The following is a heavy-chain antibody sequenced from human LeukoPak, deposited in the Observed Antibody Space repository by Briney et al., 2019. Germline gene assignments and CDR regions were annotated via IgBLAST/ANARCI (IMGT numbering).Heavy chain of an antibody. CDR3: ATYRQVLLPFES. D-gene: IGHD2-8*02. Sequence: GGSLRLSCAASGFTFSSYGMHWVRQPPGKGLEWVSSIFPSGGEIHYADSVRGRFTISRDNSKSTLSLQMNSLRAEDTAIYYCATYRQVLLPFESWGQGTLVTVSS. CDR2: IFPSGGEI. J-gene: IGHJ4*02. V-gene: IGHV3-23*01. CDR1: GFTFSSYG.